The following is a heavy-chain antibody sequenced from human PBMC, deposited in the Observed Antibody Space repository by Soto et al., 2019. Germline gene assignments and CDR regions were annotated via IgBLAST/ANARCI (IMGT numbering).Heavy chain of an antibody. CDR1: GYGFTTYG. V-gene: IGHV1-18*01. CDR3: ARGRYGDY. CDR2: ISAHNGNT. J-gene: IGHJ4*02. Sequence: QVHLVQSGAEVRKPGASVKVSCKGSGYGFTTYGITWVRQAPGQGLEWMAWISAHNGNTDYAQNRPGRVTVTRDTSTSTAYMELRSLRSDDTAVYYCARGRYGDYWGQGALVTVSS. D-gene: IGHD1-1*01.